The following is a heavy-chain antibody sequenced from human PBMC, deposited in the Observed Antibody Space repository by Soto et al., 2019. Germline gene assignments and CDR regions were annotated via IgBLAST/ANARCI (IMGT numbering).Heavy chain of an antibody. CDR2: MNPNSGNT. CDR1: GYTFTSYD. Sequence: GASVKGPCKASGYTFTSYDINWVRQATGQGLEWMGWMNPNSGNTGYAQKFQGRVTMTRNTSISTAYMELSSLRSEDTAVYYCARINRSGSYLLDYWGQGTQVTVSS. J-gene: IGHJ4*02. V-gene: IGHV1-8*01. D-gene: IGHD1-26*01. CDR3: ARINRSGSYLLDY.